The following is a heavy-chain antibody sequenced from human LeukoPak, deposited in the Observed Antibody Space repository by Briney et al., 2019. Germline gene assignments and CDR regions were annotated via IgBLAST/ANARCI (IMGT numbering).Heavy chain of an antibody. CDR1: GFTFSSYS. J-gene: IGHJ4*02. CDR3: ARDSASPRIAAAGTPEYYFDY. D-gene: IGHD6-13*01. Sequence: PGGSLRLSCAASGFTFSSYSMNWVRQAPGKGLEWVSYISRSSSAICYADSVKGRFIISRDNAKNSLYLQMNSLRDEDTAVYYCARDSASPRIAAAGTPEYYFDYWGQGTLVTVSS. CDR2: ISRSSSAI. V-gene: IGHV3-48*02.